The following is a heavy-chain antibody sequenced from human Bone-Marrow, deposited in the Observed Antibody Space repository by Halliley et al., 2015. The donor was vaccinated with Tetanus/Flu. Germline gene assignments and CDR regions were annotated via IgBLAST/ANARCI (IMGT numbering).Heavy chain of an antibody. D-gene: IGHD1-26*01. CDR2: QNNDGTPT. V-gene: IGHV3-74*01. J-gene: IGHJ4*02. CDR3: ARTAGRGTADFDY. Sequence: WVSRQNNDGTPTPYPAPVKGRFTASRDNARNTLYLPMNSLRVEDTAVYYCARTAGRGTADFDYWGQGTLVAVSS.